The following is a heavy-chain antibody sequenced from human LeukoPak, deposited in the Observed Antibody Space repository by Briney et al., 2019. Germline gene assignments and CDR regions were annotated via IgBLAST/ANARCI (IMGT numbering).Heavy chain of an antibody. V-gene: IGHV1-46*01. Sequence: ASVKVSCKASGYTFTSYYMHWVRQAPGQGLEWMGIINPSGGSTSYAQKFQGRVTMTRDTPTSTVYMELSSLRSEDTAVYYCARDVPYSSGWSYYYYYGMDVWGQGTTVTVSS. CDR1: GYTFTSYY. CDR3: ARDVPYSSGWSYYYYYGMDV. D-gene: IGHD6-19*01. J-gene: IGHJ6*02. CDR2: INPSGGST.